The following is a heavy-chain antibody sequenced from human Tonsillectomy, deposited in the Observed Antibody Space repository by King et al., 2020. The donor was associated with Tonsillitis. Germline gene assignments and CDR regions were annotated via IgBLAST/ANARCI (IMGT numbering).Heavy chain of an antibody. CDR2: ISFDGNTR. D-gene: IGHD1-1*01. V-gene: IGHV3-30*03. CDR1: GFNFSTYG. J-gene: IGHJ4*02. Sequence: VQLVESGGGVVQPGRSLRLSCTTSGFNFSTYGMNWVRQAPGKGPEWVSAISFDGNTRHYADSVKGRFTISKDEPRKKVYLQMNFVRPEDTAVYYCARGGGDWYDGWDSWGQGTLVSVSS. CDR3: ARGGGDWYDGWDS.